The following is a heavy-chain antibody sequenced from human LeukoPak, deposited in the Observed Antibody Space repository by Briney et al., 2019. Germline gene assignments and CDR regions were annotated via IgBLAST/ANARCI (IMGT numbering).Heavy chain of an antibody. CDR2: IKQDGNEK. D-gene: IGHD5-18*01. Sequence: GGSLRLSCAASGFTFSNYWMSWVRQAPGKGLEWVANIKQDGNEKYYVDSVKGRFTISRGNAKNSLFLQMNSLRAEDTAVYYCASGYNYGYLFDYWGQGTLVTVSS. V-gene: IGHV3-7*01. CDR3: ASGYNYGYLFDY. CDR1: GFTFSNYW. J-gene: IGHJ4*02.